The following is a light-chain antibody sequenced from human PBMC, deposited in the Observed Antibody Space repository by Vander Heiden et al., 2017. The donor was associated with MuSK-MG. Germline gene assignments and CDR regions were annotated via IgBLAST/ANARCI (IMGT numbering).Light chain of an antibody. CDR1: QGISSA. CDR2: DVS. V-gene: IGKV1-13*02. CDR3: QQGNSFPRT. Sequence: AIQLTQSPSSLSASVGDRVTITCRASQGISSALAWYQQKPGKAPKLLIYDVSSLESGVPSRFSGSGSGTYFTLTISSLQPEDFATYYCQQGNSFPRTFGQGTKVEAK. J-gene: IGKJ1*01.